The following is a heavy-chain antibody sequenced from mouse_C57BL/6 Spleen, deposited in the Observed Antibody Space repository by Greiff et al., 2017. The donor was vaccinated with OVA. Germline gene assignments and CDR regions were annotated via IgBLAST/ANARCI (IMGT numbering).Heavy chain of an antibody. V-gene: IGHV1-55*01. CDR2: IYPGSGST. Sequence: QVQLQPPGAELVKPGASVKMSCKASGYTFTSYWITWVKQRPGQGLEWIGDIYPGSGSTNYNEKFKSKATLTVDTSSSTAYMQLSSLTSEDSAVYYCARKTTVVPYAMDYWGQGTSVTVSS. J-gene: IGHJ4*01. CDR3: ARKTTVVPYAMDY. D-gene: IGHD1-1*01. CDR1: GYTFTSYW.